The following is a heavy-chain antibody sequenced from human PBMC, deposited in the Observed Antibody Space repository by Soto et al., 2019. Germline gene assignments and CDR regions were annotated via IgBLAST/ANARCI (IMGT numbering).Heavy chain of an antibody. Sequence: GGSLRLSCPPSGITFSNAWRTGVRQAPGKGLEWVGRIKSITDGGTTDYDAPVKVRFTISRDDSKDTLYLQMNNPRNEDTAVYHCTTDSADIVVVPATFGMDVWGQGTTVTVSS. J-gene: IGHJ6*02. CDR1: GITFSNAW. CDR3: TTDSADIVVVPATFGMDV. D-gene: IGHD2-2*01. CDR2: IKSITDGGTT. V-gene: IGHV3-15*01.